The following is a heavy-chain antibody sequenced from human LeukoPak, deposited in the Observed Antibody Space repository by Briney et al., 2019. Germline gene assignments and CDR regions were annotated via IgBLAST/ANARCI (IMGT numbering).Heavy chain of an antibody. CDR1: GGSFSGYY. CDR3: ARVDTAMGWAFDI. J-gene: IGHJ3*02. Sequence: SETLSLTCAVYGGSFSGYYWSWIRQPPGKGLEWIGEINHSGSTNYNPSLKSRVTISVDTSKNQFSLKLSSVTAADTAVYYCARVDTAMGWAFDIWGQGTMVTVSS. V-gene: IGHV4-34*01. D-gene: IGHD5-18*01. CDR2: INHSGST.